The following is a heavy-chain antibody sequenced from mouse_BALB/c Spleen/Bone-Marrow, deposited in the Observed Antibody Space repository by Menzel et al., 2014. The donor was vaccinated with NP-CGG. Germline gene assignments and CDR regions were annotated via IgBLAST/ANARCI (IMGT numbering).Heavy chain of an antibody. J-gene: IGHJ4*01. CDR3: ARYGNGLMDY. CDR2: IYPANGDT. CDR1: GLNIKDTY. D-gene: IGHD2-1*01. V-gene: IGHV14-3*02. Sequence: EVQLQQSGAELVKPGASVKLSCTASGLNIKDTYMHWVKQRPEQGLEWIGRIYPANGDTKYDPKFQGKATITADTSSNTAYLQLSSLTSEDTAVYYCARYGNGLMDYWGQGTSVTVSS.